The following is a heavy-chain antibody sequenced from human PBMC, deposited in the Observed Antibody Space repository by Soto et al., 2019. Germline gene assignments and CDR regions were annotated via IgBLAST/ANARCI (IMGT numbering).Heavy chain of an antibody. J-gene: IGHJ5*02. CDR2: VYYSGST. V-gene: IGHV4-31*03. CDR1: GGSTSSGGYY. CDR3: ARDAALKWFDP. Sequence: QLLESGPRLVKPSQTLSLTCPVSGGSTSSGGYYWSWIRQYPGKGLELVGFVYYSGSTYYNPSLKSRVIISVDTSKKQFSLKLSSVPAADTAVYYCARDAALKWFDPWGQGTLVTVSS. D-gene: IGHD2-15*01.